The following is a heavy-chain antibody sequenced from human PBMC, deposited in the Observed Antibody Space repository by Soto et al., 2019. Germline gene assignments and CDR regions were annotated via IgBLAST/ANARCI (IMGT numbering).Heavy chain of an antibody. CDR1: GGSITTAGYS. Sequence: SESLSRTCTASGGSITTAGYSCSWIRQPPGKALEWIGYVYHTGNAYPKPSLKSRVTISLDRSKTQFSLKMTSVTAADTALYYCARRPFYYYRLDVWGQGTKVTVSS. CDR3: ARRPFYYYRLDV. CDR2: VYHTGNA. V-gene: IGHV4-30-2*01. J-gene: IGHJ6*02.